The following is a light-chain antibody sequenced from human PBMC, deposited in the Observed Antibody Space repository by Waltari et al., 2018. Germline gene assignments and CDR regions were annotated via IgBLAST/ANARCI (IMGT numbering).Light chain of an antibody. CDR1: QSVSRA. Sequence: EIVLTQSPGTLSLSLGDRATVSCRASQSVSRALAWYQQKPGQAPRLLIYGASTRPTGIPDRFSGSGSGKDFSLTISRLEPDDFAVYYCQHYLRLPVTFGQGTTVEI. V-gene: IGKV3-20*01. CDR2: GAS. CDR3: QHYLRLPVT. J-gene: IGKJ1*01.